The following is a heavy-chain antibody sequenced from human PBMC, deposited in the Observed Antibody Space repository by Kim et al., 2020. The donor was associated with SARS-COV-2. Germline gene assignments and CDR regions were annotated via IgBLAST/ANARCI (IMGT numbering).Heavy chain of an antibody. CDR1: GGSISSYY. D-gene: IGHD2-2*01. Sequence: SETLSLTCTVSGGSISSYYWSWIRQPAGKGLEWIGRIYTSGSTNYNPSLKSRVTMSVDTSKNQFSLKLSSVTAADTAVYYCARGVVPAAGGYYYYGMDVWGQGTTVTVSS. CDR2: IYTSGST. V-gene: IGHV4-4*07. J-gene: IGHJ6*02. CDR3: ARGVVPAAGGYYYYGMDV.